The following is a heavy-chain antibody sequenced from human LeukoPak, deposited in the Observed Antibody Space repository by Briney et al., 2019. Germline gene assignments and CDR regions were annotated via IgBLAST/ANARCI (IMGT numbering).Heavy chain of an antibody. J-gene: IGHJ4*02. Sequence: SETLSLTCTVSGGSISSSSYYWGWIRQPPGKGLEWIGSISYSGSTYYNPSLKSRVTIFGDTSKNQFSLKLSSVTAADTAVYYCAWSVDTTMAGDCWGQGSLVTVSS. CDR3: AWSVDTTMAGDC. CDR1: GGSISSSSYY. CDR2: ISYSGST. D-gene: IGHD5-18*01. V-gene: IGHV4-39*01.